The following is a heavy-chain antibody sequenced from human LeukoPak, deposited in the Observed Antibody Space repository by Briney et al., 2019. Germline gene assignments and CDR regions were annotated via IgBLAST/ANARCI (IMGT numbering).Heavy chain of an antibody. V-gene: IGHV3-21*01. D-gene: IGHD6-19*01. J-gene: IGHJ3*02. Sequence: PGGSLRLSCAASGFTFSSYSMNWVRQAPGKGLEWVSSISSSSSYIYYADSVKGRFTISRDNAKNSLYLQMNSLRAEDTAVYYCAKLTAVVPTKFLGAFDIWGQGTMVTVSS. CDR3: AKLTAVVPTKFLGAFDI. CDR2: ISSSSSYI. CDR1: GFTFSSYS.